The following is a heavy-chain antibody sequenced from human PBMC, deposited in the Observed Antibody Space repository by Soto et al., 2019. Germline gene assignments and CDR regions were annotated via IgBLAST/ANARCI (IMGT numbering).Heavy chain of an antibody. J-gene: IGHJ6*02. V-gene: IGHV4-39*01. CDR2: IYYSGST. CDR3: AKPRPEYGSGNPYYGMDV. D-gene: IGHD3-10*01. Sequence: PSETLSLTCTVSGGSISSSSYYWGWIRQPPGKGLEWIGSIYYSGSTYYNPSLKSRVTISVDTSKNQFSLKLSSVTAADTAVYYCAKPRPEYGSGNPYYGMDVWGQGTTVTVSS. CDR1: GGSISSSSYY.